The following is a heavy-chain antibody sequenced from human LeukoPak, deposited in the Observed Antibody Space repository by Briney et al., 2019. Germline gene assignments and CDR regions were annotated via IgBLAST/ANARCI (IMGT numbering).Heavy chain of an antibody. CDR2: TYYRSKWYN. CDR1: GDSVSSNSAA. CDR3: ARDIYCSGGSCYSYYFDY. Sequence: SQTLSLTCAISGDSVSSNSAAWNWIRQSPSRGLEWLGRTYYRSKWYNDYAVSVKSRITINPDTSKNQFSLQLNSVTPEDTAVYYCARDIYCSGGSCYSYYFDYWGQGTLVTVSS. V-gene: IGHV6-1*01. J-gene: IGHJ4*02. D-gene: IGHD2-15*01.